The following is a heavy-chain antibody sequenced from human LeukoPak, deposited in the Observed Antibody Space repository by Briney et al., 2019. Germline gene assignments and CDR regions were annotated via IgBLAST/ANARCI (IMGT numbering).Heavy chain of an antibody. V-gene: IGHV1-2*02. CDR2: INPNGGGT. CDR1: GYTFTGYY. D-gene: IGHD3-10*01. J-gene: IGHJ5*02. Sequence: ASVKVSCKASGYTFTGYYMHWVRQAPGQGLEWMGWINPNGGGTNYAQKFQGRVTMTRDTSISTAYMELSRLRSDDTAVYYCARDFAAPYYYGSGSQPWGQGTLVTVSS. CDR3: ARDFAAPYYYGSGSQP.